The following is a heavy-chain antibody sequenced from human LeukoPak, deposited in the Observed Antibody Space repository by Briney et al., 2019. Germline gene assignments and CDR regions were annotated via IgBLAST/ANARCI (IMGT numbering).Heavy chain of an antibody. Sequence: GGSLRLSCAASGFTVSSNYMIWVRQAPGEGLEWVSSISSSGTYMHYVDSVKGRFTISRDNAKESLYLQMNSLRAEDTAVYYCARGRDWNYVENDYWGQGTLVTVSS. J-gene: IGHJ4*02. CDR1: GFTVSSNY. V-gene: IGHV3-21*01. D-gene: IGHD1-7*01. CDR2: ISSSGTYM. CDR3: ARGRDWNYVENDY.